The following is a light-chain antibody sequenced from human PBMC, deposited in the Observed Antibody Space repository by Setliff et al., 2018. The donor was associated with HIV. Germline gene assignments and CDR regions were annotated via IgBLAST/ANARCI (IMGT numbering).Light chain of an antibody. Sequence: QSALAQPASVSGSPGQPITISCIGTSSDVGGYDFVSWYQQRPGKAPKLIIFDVTERPSGVSHRFSGSKSGNTASLTISGLQTEDEADYFCAPYRSPATYVFGIGTKVTVL. CDR2: DVT. CDR1: SSDVGGYDF. J-gene: IGLJ1*01. CDR3: APYRSPATYV. V-gene: IGLV2-14*03.